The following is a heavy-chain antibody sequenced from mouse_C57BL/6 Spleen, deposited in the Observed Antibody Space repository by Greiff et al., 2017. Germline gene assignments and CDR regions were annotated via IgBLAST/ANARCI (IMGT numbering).Heavy chain of an antibody. CDR3: GRSHYGSSPWFAY. D-gene: IGHD1-1*01. J-gene: IGHJ3*01. CDR2: IDPSDSYT. Sequence: QVQLKQPGAELVRPGTSVKLSCKASGYTFTSYWMHWVKQRPGQGLEWIGVIDPSDSYTNYNQKFKGKATLTVDTSSSTAYVQLSSLTSEDSAIYYCGRSHYGSSPWFAYWGQGTLVNVSA. CDR1: GYTFTSYW. V-gene: IGHV1-59*01.